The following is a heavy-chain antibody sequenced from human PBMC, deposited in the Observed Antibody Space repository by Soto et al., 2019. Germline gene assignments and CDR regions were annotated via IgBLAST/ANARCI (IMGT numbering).Heavy chain of an antibody. V-gene: IGHV3-30-3*01. CDR3: ARDPLGYCSSTSCYRSYYFDY. D-gene: IGHD2-2*02. Sequence: QVQLVESGGGVVQPGRSLRLSCAASGFTFSSYAMHWVRQAPGKGLEWVAVISYDGSNKYYADSVKGRFTISRDNSKNTLYLQMNSLRAEDTAVYYCARDPLGYCSSTSCYRSYYFDYWGQGTLVTVSS. CDR1: GFTFSSYA. J-gene: IGHJ4*02. CDR2: ISYDGSNK.